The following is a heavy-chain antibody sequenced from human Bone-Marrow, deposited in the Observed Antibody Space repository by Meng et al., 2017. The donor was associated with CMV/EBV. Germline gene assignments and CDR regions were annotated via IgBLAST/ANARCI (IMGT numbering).Heavy chain of an antibody. CDR3: ARETPSDSSGYTPDPGAFDI. D-gene: IGHD3-22*01. CDR1: GGSVSSGSYY. Sequence: SETLSLTCTVSGGSVSSGSYYWSWIRQPPGKGLEWIGYIYYSGSTNYNPSLKSRVTISVDTSKNQFSLKLSSVTAADTAVYYCARETPSDSSGYTPDPGAFDIWGQGTMVT. V-gene: IGHV4-61*01. CDR2: IYYSGST. J-gene: IGHJ3*02.